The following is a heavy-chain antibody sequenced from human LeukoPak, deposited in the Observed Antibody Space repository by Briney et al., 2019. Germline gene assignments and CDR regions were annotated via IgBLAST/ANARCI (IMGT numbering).Heavy chain of an antibody. CDR3: ARGLGRTAMVTRGGVRFDY. J-gene: IGHJ4*02. CDR2: MNPNSGNT. Sequence: ASVKVSCKASGYTFTSYDINCVRQATGQGLEWMGWMNPNSGNTGYAQKCQGRVTMTRNTSISTAYMELSSLRSEDTAVYYCARGLGRTAMVTRGGVRFDYWGQGTLVTVSS. D-gene: IGHD5-18*01. V-gene: IGHV1-8*01. CDR1: GYTFTSYD.